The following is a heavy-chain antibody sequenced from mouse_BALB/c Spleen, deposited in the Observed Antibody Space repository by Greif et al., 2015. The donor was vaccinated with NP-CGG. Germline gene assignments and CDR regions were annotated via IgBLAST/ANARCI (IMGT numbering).Heavy chain of an antibody. CDR3: ARYDHDYYAMNY. Sequence: QVQLQQSGAELVRPGSSVKISCKASGYAFSSYWMNWVKQRPGQGLEWIGQIYPGAGDTNYNGKFKGKATLTADKSSSRAYMQLRSLTTEDSEGYFWARYDHDYYAMNYWGQGTSDTVSS. CDR1: GYAFSSYW. D-gene: IGHD2-4*01. J-gene: IGHJ4*01. CDR2: IYPGAGDT. V-gene: IGHV1-80*01.